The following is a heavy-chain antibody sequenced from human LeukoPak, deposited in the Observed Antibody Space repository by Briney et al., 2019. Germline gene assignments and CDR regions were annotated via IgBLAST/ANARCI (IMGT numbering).Heavy chain of an antibody. J-gene: IGHJ6*02. Sequence: GGSLRLSCAASGFTVSTNYLSWVRQAPGKGLEWVSVVYSGGTTYHADPVKGRFTISRDNSKNTMYLQMNSLRADDTAVYYCARESVVRGVINGMDVWGQGTTVTVSS. D-gene: IGHD3-10*01. V-gene: IGHV3-66*01. CDR1: GFTVSTNY. CDR2: VYSGGTT. CDR3: ARESVVRGVINGMDV.